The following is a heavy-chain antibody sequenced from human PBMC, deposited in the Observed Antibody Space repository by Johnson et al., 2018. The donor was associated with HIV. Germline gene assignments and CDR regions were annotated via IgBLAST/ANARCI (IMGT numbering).Heavy chain of an antibody. CDR3: ANFYTDNTLGLFGAFDI. D-gene: IGHD1-1*01. CDR1: GVIFSSYG. J-gene: IGHJ3*02. CDR2: IWNDGSDK. Sequence: QVQLVESGGGVVQRGRSLRLSCAASGVIFSSYGMHWVRQAPGKGLEWVALIWNDGSDKYYADSVMGRLTISRDNSRNTLYLQMNSLRAEDTAVYYCANFYTDNTLGLFGAFDIWGQGTMVTVSS. V-gene: IGHV3-33*06.